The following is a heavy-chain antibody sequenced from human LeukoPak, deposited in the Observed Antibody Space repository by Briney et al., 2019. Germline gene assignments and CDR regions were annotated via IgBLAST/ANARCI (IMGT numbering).Heavy chain of an antibody. Sequence: SETLSLTCTLSGVSISSYYWSWIRLPPGKALEWIANIYYTGDTSYNPSLQSRVTISVDASKGQFSLNLGSVTAADTAVYYCARGFQWHPKPNAFDIWGQGTMVTVSS. D-gene: IGHD2-8*01. CDR1: GVSISSYY. CDR3: ARGFQWHPKPNAFDI. J-gene: IGHJ3*02. V-gene: IGHV4-59*01. CDR2: IYYTGDT.